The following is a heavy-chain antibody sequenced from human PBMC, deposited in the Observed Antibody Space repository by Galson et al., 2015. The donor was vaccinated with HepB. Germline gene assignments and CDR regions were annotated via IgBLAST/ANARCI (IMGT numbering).Heavy chain of an antibody. J-gene: IGHJ6*02. CDR3: ATLRGTVTTYYYYGMDV. V-gene: IGHV5-10-1*01. CDR2: IDPSDSYT. D-gene: IGHD4-11*01. CDR1: GYSFTSYW. Sequence: QSGAEVKKPGESLRISCKGSGYSFTSYWISWVRQMPGKGLEWMGRIDPSDSYTNYSPSFQGHVTISADKSISTAYLQWSSLKASDTAMYYCATLRGTVTTYYYYGMDVWGQGTTVTVSS.